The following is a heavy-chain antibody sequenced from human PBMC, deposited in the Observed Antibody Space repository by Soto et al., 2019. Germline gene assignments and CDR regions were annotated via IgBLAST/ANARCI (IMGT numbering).Heavy chain of an antibody. D-gene: IGHD2-21*02. CDR2: MYYIGTT. J-gene: IGHJ6*02. V-gene: IGHV4-31*03. Sequence: QVHLQESGPGLVQPSQTLSLTCTVSGDSITSGGYYWSWIRQLPGTGLEWIGYMYYIGTTYYNPSLNGRVTIPPVWSTNQSSLKLHSVTAADTAVYYCARGDSWQTGGDEDFYNGLDVWRRGTTVTVSS. CDR1: GDSITSGGYY. CDR3: ARGDSWQTGGDEDFYNGLDV.